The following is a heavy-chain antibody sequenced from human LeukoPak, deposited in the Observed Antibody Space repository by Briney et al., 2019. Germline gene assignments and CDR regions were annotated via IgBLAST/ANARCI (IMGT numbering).Heavy chain of an antibody. Sequence: SETLSLTCTVSGGSISSGDYYWSWIRQPPGKGLEWIGYIYYSGSTNYNPSLKSRVTISVDTSKNQFSLKLSSVTAADTAVYYCARVTESHSSSWYSYYYYGMDVWGQGTTVTVSS. CDR2: IYYSGST. D-gene: IGHD6-13*01. CDR3: ARVTESHSSSWYSYYYYGMDV. V-gene: IGHV4-61*08. J-gene: IGHJ6*02. CDR1: GGSISSGDYY.